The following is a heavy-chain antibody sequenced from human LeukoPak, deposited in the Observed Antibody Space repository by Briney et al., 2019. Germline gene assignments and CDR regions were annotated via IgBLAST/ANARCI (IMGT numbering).Heavy chain of an antibody. J-gene: IGHJ4*02. V-gene: IGHV3-7*01. D-gene: IGHD2-2*01. CDR2: IKQDGSEK. CDR3: ATYCSSTSCYRSYYFDY. CDR1: GFTFSSYW. Sequence: GGSLRLSCAASGFTFSSYWMSWVRQAPGKGLEWVANIKQDGSEKYYVDSVKGRFTISRDNAKNSLYLQMNSLRAEDTAVYYCATYCSSTSCYRSYYFDYWGQGTLVTVSS.